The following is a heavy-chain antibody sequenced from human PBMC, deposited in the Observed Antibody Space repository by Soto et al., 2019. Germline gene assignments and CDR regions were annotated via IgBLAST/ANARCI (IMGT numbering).Heavy chain of an antibody. J-gene: IGHJ4*02. CDR1: GGSINNGDYY. CDR2: IYYSGST. Sequence: SETLSLTCSVSGGSINNGDYYWSWIRQPPEKGLEWIGYIYYSGSTYYSPSLKSRVTISIDTSTNQFSLNLNSVTAADTAVYVCVRYHGARVYFDDWGQGSLVTVSS. CDR3: VRYHGARVYFDD. V-gene: IGHV4-30-4*01. D-gene: IGHD4-17*01.